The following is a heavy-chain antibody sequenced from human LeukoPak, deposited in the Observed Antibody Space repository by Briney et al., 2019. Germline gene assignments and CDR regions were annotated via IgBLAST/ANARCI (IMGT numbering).Heavy chain of an antibody. CDR3: ARDGSGSYSRRLRYNWFDP. J-gene: IGHJ5*02. CDR1: GGSFSGYY. V-gene: IGHV4-34*01. Sequence: PSETLSLTCAVYGGSFSGYYWSWIRQPPGKGLERIGEINHSGSTNYNPSLKSRVTISVDTSKNQFSLKLSSVTAADTAVYYCARDGSGSYSRRLRYNWFDPWGQGTLVTVSS. CDR2: INHSGST. D-gene: IGHD3-10*01.